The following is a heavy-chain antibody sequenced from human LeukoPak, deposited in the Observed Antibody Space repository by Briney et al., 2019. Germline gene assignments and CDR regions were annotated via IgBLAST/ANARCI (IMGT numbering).Heavy chain of an antibody. CDR2: IYYSGST. CDR1: GGSISSYY. Sequence: SETLSLTCTVSGGSISSYYWSWIRQPPGKGLEWIGYIYYSGSTNYNPSLKSRVTISVDTSKNQFSLKLSSVTAADTAVYYCARPRSSGFRGGFDYWGQGTLATVSS. J-gene: IGHJ4*02. D-gene: IGHD3-10*01. CDR3: ARPRSSGFRGGFDY. V-gene: IGHV4-59*08.